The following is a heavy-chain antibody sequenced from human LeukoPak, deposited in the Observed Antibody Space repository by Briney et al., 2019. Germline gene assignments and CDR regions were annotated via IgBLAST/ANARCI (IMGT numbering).Heavy chain of an antibody. J-gene: IGHJ3*02. V-gene: IGHV3-23*01. CDR1: GFTFSSYA. CDR2: ISGSGGST. Sequence: PGGSLRLSCAASGFTFSSYAMSWVRQAPGMGLEWVSAISGSGGSTYYADSVKGRFTISRDNSKNTLYLQMNSLRAEDTAVYYCAKFYYGSGSYYFGYAFDIWGQETMVTVSS. D-gene: IGHD3-10*01. CDR3: AKFYYGSGSYYFGYAFDI.